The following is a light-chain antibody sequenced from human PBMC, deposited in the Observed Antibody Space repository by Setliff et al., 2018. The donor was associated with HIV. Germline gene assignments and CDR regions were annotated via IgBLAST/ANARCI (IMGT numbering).Light chain of an antibody. V-gene: IGLV2-14*03. CDR3: SSYTNSSSGV. J-gene: IGLJ1*01. CDR2: DVS. CDR1: SSDVGGYNY. Sequence: QSALAQPRSVSGSPGQSVTISCTGTSSDVGGYNYVSWYQQHPGKAPKLMIYDVSNRPSGVSNRFSGSKSGNTASLTVSGLQAEDEADYYCSSYTNSSSGVFGTGTKVTVL.